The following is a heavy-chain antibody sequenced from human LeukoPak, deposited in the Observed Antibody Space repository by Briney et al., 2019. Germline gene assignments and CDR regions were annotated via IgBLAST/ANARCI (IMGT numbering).Heavy chain of an antibody. V-gene: IGHV3-9*03. CDR3: GSVFDY. CDR1: GFTFDDYA. J-gene: IGHJ4*02. Sequence: GRSLRLSCAATGFTFDDYAMHWVRQAPGKGLEWVSGISWNSGSIGYADSVKGRFTISRDNAENSLYLQMNSLRAEDMALYYCGSVFDYWGQGALVTV. CDR2: ISWNSGSI.